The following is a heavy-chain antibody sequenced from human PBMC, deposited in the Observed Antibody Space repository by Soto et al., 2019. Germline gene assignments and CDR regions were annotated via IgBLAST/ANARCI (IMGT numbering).Heavy chain of an antibody. CDR3: AKTLGLGSSWPWTSDPNYYYYGMDV. J-gene: IGHJ6*02. CDR2: ISGSGGST. CDR1: GFTFSSYA. V-gene: IGHV3-23*01. D-gene: IGHD6-13*01. Sequence: GGSLRLSCAASGFTFSSYAMSWVRQAPGKGLEWVSAISGSGGSTYYADSVKGRFTISRDNSKNTLYLQMNSLRAEDTAVYYCAKTLGLGSSWPWTSDPNYYYYGMDVWGQGTTVTVSS.